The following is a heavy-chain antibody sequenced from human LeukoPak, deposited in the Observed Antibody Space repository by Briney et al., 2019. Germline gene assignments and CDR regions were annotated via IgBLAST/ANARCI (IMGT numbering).Heavy chain of an antibody. CDR3: AKDDSSGYYRPFVDY. J-gene: IGHJ4*02. CDR1: GFTFSSYG. V-gene: IGHV3-30*18. CDR2: ISYDGSNK. D-gene: IGHD3-22*01. Sequence: GGSLRLSCAASGFTFSSYGMHWVRQAPGKGLEWVAVISYDGSNKYYADSVKGRFTISRDNSKNTLYLQMNSLRAEDTAVYYCAKDDSSGYYRPFVDYWGQGTLVTVS.